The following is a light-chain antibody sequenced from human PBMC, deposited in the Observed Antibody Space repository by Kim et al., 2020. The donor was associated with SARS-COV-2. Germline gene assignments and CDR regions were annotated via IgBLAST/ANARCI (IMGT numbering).Light chain of an antibody. J-gene: IGLJ3*02. CDR3: AAWYDSLKGPV. CDR2: INN. CDR1: SSNIRSNT. V-gene: IGLV1-44*01. Sequence: GHRVTNSVSGSSSNIRSNTVNSYPRLPGTAPKLLSYINNQRPSGVPDRFSGSKSGTSASLAISGLQSEDEADYYCAAWYDSLKGPVFGGGTQLTVL.